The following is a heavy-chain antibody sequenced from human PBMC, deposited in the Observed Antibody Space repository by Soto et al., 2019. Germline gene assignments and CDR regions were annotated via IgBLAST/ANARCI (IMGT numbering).Heavy chain of an antibody. J-gene: IGHJ6*02. V-gene: IGHV1-18*01. CDR1: GYIFVNYG. Sequence: HVQLVQSGDEVKKPGASVKVSCKASGYIFVNYGIAWVRQAPGQGLEWMGCISPYTGNTHSATKVQGRLTMTTDTSTITAYMDLGSLTSDDTAVYYCVMVDNYVTPTPQDVWGQGTTVTVSS. D-gene: IGHD3-16*01. CDR3: VMVDNYVTPTPQDV. CDR2: ISPYTGNT.